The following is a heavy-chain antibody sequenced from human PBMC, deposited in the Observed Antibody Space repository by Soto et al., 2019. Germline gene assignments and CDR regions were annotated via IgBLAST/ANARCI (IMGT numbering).Heavy chain of an antibody. CDR3: VRGDVFDI. CDR2: SYSAGST. V-gene: IGHV4-4*07. CDR1: GGSISGYF. J-gene: IGHJ3*02. D-gene: IGHD3-16*01. Sequence: QLQLQESGPGLVKPSETLSLICTVSGGSISGYFWSWVRQPAVKGLEWIGRSYSAGSTNYNPSLKSRVTMSVDTSQNQFSLTLTSVTAADTAMYYCVRGDVFDIWGRGTMVTVSS.